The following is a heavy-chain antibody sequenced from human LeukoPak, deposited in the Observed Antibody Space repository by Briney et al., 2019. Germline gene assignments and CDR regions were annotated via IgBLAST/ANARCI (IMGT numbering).Heavy chain of an antibody. CDR1: GITFSSYS. CDR3: ARRELLWFGELLLSWFDP. D-gene: IGHD3-10*01. J-gene: IGHJ5*02. V-gene: IGHV3-21*01. CDR2: ISSSSSYI. Sequence: GGSLRLSCAASGITFSSYSMNWVRQAPGKGLEWVSCISSSSSYIYYADSVKGRFTISRDNAKNSLYLQMNSLRAEDTAVYYCARRELLWFGELLLSWFDPWGQGTLVTVSS.